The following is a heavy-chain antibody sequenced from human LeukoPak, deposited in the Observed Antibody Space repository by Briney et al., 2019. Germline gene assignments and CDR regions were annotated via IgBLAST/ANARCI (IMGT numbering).Heavy chain of an antibody. V-gene: IGHV1-58*01. CDR1: GFTFTSSA. CDR3: AREASQPDASWFHYYDSSGYYCDY. D-gene: IGHD3-22*01. Sequence: TSVKVSCKASGFTFTSSAVQWVRQARGQRLEWIGWIVVGSGNTNYAQKFQERVTITRDMSTSTAYMELSSLRSEDTAVYYCAREASQPDASWFHYYDSSGYYCDYWGQGTLVTVSS. CDR2: IVVGSGNT. J-gene: IGHJ4*02.